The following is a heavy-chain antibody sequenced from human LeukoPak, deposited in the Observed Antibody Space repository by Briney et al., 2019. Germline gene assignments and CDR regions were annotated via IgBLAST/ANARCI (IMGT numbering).Heavy chain of an antibody. CDR2: ISDSGGTT. J-gene: IGHJ4*02. CDR3: AKSPYSTTLYYFHY. V-gene: IGHV3-23*01. Sequence: GGSLRLSCAASGFTFSSYAMSWVRQAPGKGLEWVSAISDSGGTTYYADSVKGRFTISRDNSKNTLHLQMNSLRADDTAVYYCAKSPYSTTLYYFHYWGQGTLVTVSS. D-gene: IGHD6-13*01. CDR1: GFTFSSYA.